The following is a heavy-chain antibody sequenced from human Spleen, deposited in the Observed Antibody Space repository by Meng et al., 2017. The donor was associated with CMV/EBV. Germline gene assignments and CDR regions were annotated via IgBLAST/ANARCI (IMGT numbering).Heavy chain of an antibody. V-gene: IGHV1-18*01. Sequence: ASVKVSCKASGYTFTSYGISWVRQAPGQGLEWMGWISAYNGNTVYGQKFQPRLTMTTDTSTSTAYMELRSLRSDDTAVYYCARGAKTSGGYYYGLDVWGQGSTVTVSS. CDR1: GYTFTSYG. CDR3: ARGAKTSGGYYYGLDV. D-gene: IGHD2-2*01. J-gene: IGHJ6*02. CDR2: ISAYNGNT.